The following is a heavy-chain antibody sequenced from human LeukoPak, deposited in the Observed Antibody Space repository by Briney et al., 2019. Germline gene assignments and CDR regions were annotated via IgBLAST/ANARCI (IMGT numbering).Heavy chain of an antibody. CDR3: PTVVVEDRGF. CDR2: IKSNNDGGTT. V-gene: IGHV3-15*01. J-gene: IGHJ4*02. Sequence: GGSLRLTCAASVFIFNKAWLNWVRQAPGKGPEWVGRIKSNNDGGTTDYASPVEGRFIISRYDSKNTIYLQMNRLIIDDTAIYYCPTVVVEDRGFWGQRTVVTLSS. CDR1: VFIFNKAW. D-gene: IGHD2-21*01.